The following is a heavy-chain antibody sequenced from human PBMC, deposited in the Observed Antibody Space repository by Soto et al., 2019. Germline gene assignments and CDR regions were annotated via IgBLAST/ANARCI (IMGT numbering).Heavy chain of an antibody. V-gene: IGHV3-11*01. D-gene: IGHD3-9*01. J-gene: IGHJ6*03. Sequence: QVQLVESGGGLVKPGGSLRLSCAASGFTFSDYYMSWIRQAPGKGLEWVSYISSSGSTIYYADSVKGRFTISRDNAKNSLYLQMNSLRAEDTAVYYCARLGVVPSPELTYYDILTGSGYYYYYMDVWGKGTTVTVSS. CDR1: GFTFSDYY. CDR3: ARLGVVPSPELTYYDILTGSGYYYYYMDV. CDR2: ISSSGSTI.